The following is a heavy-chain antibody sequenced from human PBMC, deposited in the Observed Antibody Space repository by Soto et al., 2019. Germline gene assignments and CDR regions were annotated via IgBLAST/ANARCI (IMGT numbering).Heavy chain of an antibody. CDR3: AAASSTSGGYYGMDV. CDR2: IVVGSGHT. Sequence: QLVQSGAEVMQPGASVKVSCKASGYTFTSPATHWVRQARGQRLEWIGWIVVGSGHTNYAQKFQERVTITRDMSTSTAYMELSSLRSEDTAMYYCAAASSTSGGYYGMDVWGQGTTVTVSS. D-gene: IGHD2-2*01. J-gene: IGHJ6*02. V-gene: IGHV1-58*02. CDR1: GYTFTSPA.